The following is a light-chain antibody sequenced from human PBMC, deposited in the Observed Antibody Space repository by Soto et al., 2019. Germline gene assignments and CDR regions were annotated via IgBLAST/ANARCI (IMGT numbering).Light chain of an antibody. CDR2: AAS. Sequence: EIVLTQSPGTLSLSPGERATLSCRASQSVSSYYLAWYQQKPGQAPRLLIYAASSRATGIPARFSGSGSGTDFTLTISRLEPADFAVYYCQQYVGSPPITFGQGTRLEIK. J-gene: IGKJ5*01. V-gene: IGKV3-20*01. CDR3: QQYVGSPPIT. CDR1: QSVSSYY.